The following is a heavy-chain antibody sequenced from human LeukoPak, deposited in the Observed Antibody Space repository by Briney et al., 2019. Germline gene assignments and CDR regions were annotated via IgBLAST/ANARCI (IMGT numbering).Heavy chain of an antibody. CDR1: GYSITSGYY. V-gene: IGHV4-38-2*02. CDR2: IYYSGST. CDR3: ARHLSEWLVPGWFDS. J-gene: IGHJ5*01. Sequence: SKTLSLTCTVSGYSITSGYYWGWIRQPPGKGLEWIGSIYYSGSTYYNPSLKSRVTISVDTSKNQFSLKLSSVTAADTAVYYCARHLSEWLVPGWFDSWGQGTLVTVSS. D-gene: IGHD6-19*01.